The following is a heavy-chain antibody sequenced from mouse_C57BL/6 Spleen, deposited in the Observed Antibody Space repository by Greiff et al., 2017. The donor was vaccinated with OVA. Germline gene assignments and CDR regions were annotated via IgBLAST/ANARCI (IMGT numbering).Heavy chain of an antibody. D-gene: IGHD1-1*01. CDR2: INPNNGGT. CDR3: ARSRDYYGSSPYYYAMDY. V-gene: IGHV1-22*01. Sequence: EVQLQQSGPELVKPGASVKMSCKASGYTFTDYNMHWVKQSHGKSLEWIGYINPNNGGTSYNQKFKGKATLTVNKSSSTAYMELRSLTSEDSAVYYCARSRDYYGSSPYYYAMDYWGQGTSVTVSS. J-gene: IGHJ4*01. CDR1: GYTFTDYN.